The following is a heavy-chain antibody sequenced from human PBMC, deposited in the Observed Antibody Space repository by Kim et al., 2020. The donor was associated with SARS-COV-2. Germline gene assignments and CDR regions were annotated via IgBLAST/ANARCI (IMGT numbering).Heavy chain of an antibody. V-gene: IGHV3-23*01. J-gene: IGHJ4*02. CDR2: ISGSGGST. D-gene: IGHD3-9*01. CDR3: AKGGDGILTGYYRNTAEALYFDY. CDR1: GFTFSGYA. Sequence: GGSLRLSCAASGFTFSGYAMGWVRQAPGKGLEWVSSISGSGGSTYYADSVKGRFTISRDISKNTLYLQMNSLRAGDTALYYCAKGGDGILTGYYRNTAEALYFDYWGQGTLVTVSS.